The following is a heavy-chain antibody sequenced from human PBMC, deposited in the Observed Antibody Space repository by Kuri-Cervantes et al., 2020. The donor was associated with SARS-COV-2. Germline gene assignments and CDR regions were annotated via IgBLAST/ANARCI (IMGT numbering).Heavy chain of an antibody. CDR1: GGSISSYY. CDR2: IYYSGST. D-gene: IGHD6-6*01. CDR3: AREVGVKYSSSSGSNWFDP. Sequence: GSLRLSCTVSGGSISSYYWSWIRQPPGKGLEWIGYIYYSGSTNYNPSLKSRVTISVDTSKNQFSLKLSSVTAADTAVYYCAREVGVKYSSSSGSNWFDPWGQGTLVTVSS. J-gene: IGHJ5*02. V-gene: IGHV4-59*12.